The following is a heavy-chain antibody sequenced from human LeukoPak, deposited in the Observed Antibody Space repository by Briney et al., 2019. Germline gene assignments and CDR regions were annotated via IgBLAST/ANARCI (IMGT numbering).Heavy chain of an antibody. CDR3: AKRLRFGEGRI. CDR1: GFTFSSCA. CDR2: ISGSGGST. D-gene: IGHD3-10*01. J-gene: IGHJ3*02. V-gene: IGHV3-23*01. Sequence: PGGSLRLSCAASGFTFSSCAMSWVRQAPGKGLEWVSAISGSGGSTYYADSVKGRFTTSRDNSKNTLYLQMNSLRAEDTAVYYCAKRLRFGEGRIWGQGTMVTVSS.